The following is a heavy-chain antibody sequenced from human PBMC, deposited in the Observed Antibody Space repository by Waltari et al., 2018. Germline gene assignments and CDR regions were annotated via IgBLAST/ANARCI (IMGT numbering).Heavy chain of an antibody. D-gene: IGHD6-25*01. J-gene: IGHJ3*02. CDR2: IYYSGST. CDR1: GGSISSSSYY. CDR3: ARSLQGLQAFDI. V-gene: IGHV4-39*01. Sequence: QLQLPESGPGLVKPSETLSLTCTVSGGSISSSSYYWGWIRQPPGKGLEWIGSIYYSGSTYYNPSLKSRVTISVDTSKNQFALKLSSVTAADTAVYYCARSLQGLQAFDIWGQGTMVTVSS.